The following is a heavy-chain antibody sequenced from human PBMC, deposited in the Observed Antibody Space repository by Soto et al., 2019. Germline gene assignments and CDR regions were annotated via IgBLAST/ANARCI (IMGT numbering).Heavy chain of an antibody. V-gene: IGHV3-21*01. CDR3: ARYDSSGYYWPYYYYGMDV. Sequence: EVQLVESGGGLVKPGGSLRLSCAASGFTFSTYSLNWVRQAPGKGLGWVSSISSSSSYIYYADSVKGRFTSSRDNAKNSLYLQMNSLRAEDTAVYYCARYDSSGYYWPYYYYGMDVWGQGTTVTVSS. CDR1: GFTFSTYS. CDR2: ISSSSSYI. D-gene: IGHD3-22*01. J-gene: IGHJ6*02.